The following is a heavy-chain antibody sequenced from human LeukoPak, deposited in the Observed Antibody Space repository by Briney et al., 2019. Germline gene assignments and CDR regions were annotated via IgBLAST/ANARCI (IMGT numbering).Heavy chain of an antibody. J-gene: IGHJ4*02. D-gene: IGHD6-6*01. Sequence: PSQTLSLTCTVSGGSISSGSYYWSWIRQPAGKGLEWIGRIYTSGSTNYNPSLKSRVTISADTSKNQFSLKLGSVAAADTAVYYCARGGEAARPQYFDYWGQGTLVTVSS. CDR3: ARGGEAARPQYFDY. CDR2: IYTSGST. V-gene: IGHV4-61*02. CDR1: GGSISSGSYY.